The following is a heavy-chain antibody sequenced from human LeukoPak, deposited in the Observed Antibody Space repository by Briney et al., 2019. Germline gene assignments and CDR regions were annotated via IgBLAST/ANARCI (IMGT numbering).Heavy chain of an antibody. V-gene: IGHV3-33*06. Sequence: GGSLRLSCAASGFTFSSYAMHWVRQAPPKGLEWVAVIWYDGSNKYYADSVKGRFTISRDNSKNTLYLQMNSLRAEDTAVYYCAKPGVVVPAAYFDFWGQGTLVTVSS. D-gene: IGHD2-2*01. J-gene: IGHJ4*02. CDR2: IWYDGSNK. CDR3: AKPGVVVPAAYFDF. CDR1: GFTFSSYA.